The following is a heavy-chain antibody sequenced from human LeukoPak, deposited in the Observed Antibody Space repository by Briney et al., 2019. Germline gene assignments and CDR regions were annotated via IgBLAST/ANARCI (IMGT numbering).Heavy chain of an antibody. CDR2: IYPGDSET. D-gene: IGHD6-25*01. CDR1: GXSFTTYW. V-gene: IGHV5-51*01. CDR3: ARRPAQRGYFEY. Sequence: GESLKISCKGSGXSFTTYWIAWVRXMPGKGPEWMGMIYPGDSETRHSPSFQGQVTISADKSISTAYLQWSSLKASDTAMYYCARRPAQRGYFEYWGQGTLVTVSS. J-gene: IGHJ4*02.